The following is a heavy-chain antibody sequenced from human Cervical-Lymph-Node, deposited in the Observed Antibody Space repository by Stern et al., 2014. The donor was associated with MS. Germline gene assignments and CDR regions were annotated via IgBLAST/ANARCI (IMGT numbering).Heavy chain of an antibody. CDR3: AKDRGGEGWLLMDH. CDR1: GFTFSSYA. CDR2: ISPDELKI. Sequence: VQLVESGGGVVQPGGSLRLSCAASGFTFSSYAMHWVRQAPGKGLEWVSFISPDELKIDYADSGKARFTVSRDKSKNTLYRQMNNLRPADTALYYCAKDRGGEGWLLMDHGGQGTLVTGSS. J-gene: IGHJ4*02. V-gene: IGHV3-30*04. D-gene: IGHD3-22*01.